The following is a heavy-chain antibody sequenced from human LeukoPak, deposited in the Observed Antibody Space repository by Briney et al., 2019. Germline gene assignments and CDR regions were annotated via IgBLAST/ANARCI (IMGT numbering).Heavy chain of an antibody. J-gene: IGHJ4*02. CDR2: IYSGGDT. CDR1: GFTVSSDY. D-gene: IGHD3-22*01. Sequence: GGSLRLSCAASGFTVSSDYMSWVRQTPGRGLEWVSIIYSGGDTYYTDSVKGRFTISRDNSKNTLYLQMNSLRAEDTAVYYCARRAGDYSHPYDYWGQGTLVTVSS. CDR3: ARRAGDYSHPYDY. V-gene: IGHV3-53*01.